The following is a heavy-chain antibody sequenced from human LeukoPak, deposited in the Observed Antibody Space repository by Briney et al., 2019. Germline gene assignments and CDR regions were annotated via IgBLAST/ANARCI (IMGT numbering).Heavy chain of an antibody. J-gene: IGHJ5*02. CDR1: GYTLTELS. CDR2: FDPEDGET. D-gene: IGHD3-16*01. CDR3: ATFSMIWFDP. Sequence: ASVKVSCKVSGYTLTELSMHWVRQAPGKGLEWMGGFDPEDGETIYAQKFQGRVTMTEGTSTDTAYMELSSLRSEDTAVYYCATFSMIWFDPWGQGTLVTVSS. V-gene: IGHV1-24*01.